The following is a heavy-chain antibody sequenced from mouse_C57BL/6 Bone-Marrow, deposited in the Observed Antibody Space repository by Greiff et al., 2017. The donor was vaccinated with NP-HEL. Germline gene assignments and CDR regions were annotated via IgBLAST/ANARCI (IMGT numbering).Heavy chain of an antibody. Sequence: VQLQQPGAELVKPGASVKLSCKASGYTFTSYWMHWVKQRPGQGLEWIGMIHPNSGSTNYNEKFKSKATLTVDKSSSTAYMQLSSLTSEDSAVYYCARCGLLRYYYFDYWGQGTTLTVSS. V-gene: IGHV1-64*01. CDR2: IHPNSGST. D-gene: IGHD1-1*01. CDR1: GYTFTSYW. CDR3: ARCGLLRYYYFDY. J-gene: IGHJ2*01.